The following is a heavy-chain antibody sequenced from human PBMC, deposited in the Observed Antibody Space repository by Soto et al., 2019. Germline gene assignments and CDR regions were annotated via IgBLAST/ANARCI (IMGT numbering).Heavy chain of an antibody. Sequence: SETLSLTCTVSGGSISSGDYYWSWIRQPPGKGLEWIGYIYYSGSTYYNPSLKSRVTISVDTSKNQFSLKLSSVTAADTAVYYCARDRVPHEQQLVSPHYGMDVWGQGTTLTVSS. CDR3: ARDRVPHEQQLVSPHYGMDV. J-gene: IGHJ6*02. CDR1: GGSISSGDYY. V-gene: IGHV4-30-4*01. CDR2: IYYSGST. D-gene: IGHD6-13*01.